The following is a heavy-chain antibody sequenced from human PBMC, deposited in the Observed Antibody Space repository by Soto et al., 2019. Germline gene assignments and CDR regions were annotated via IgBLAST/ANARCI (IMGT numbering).Heavy chain of an antibody. CDR1: GFIFSTSS. CDR2: MRSSTNPI. J-gene: IGHJ4*02. Sequence: LRLSCAASGFIFSTSSMNWVRQAPGKGLEWISYMRSSTNPIYYADSLKGRFTISRDNAKNSLYLQMNNLRDEDTAVYYCATDRDYALNYWGQGILVTVS. CDR3: ATDRDYALNY. D-gene: IGHD4-17*01. V-gene: IGHV3-48*02.